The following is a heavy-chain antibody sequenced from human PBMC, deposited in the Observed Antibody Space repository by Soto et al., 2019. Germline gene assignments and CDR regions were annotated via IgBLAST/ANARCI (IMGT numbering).Heavy chain of an antibody. D-gene: IGHD5-12*01. CDR1: GFSLNNYW. V-gene: IGHV3-74*01. Sequence: LRLSCAVSGFSLNNYWMHWVRQRPGKGLVWVARIYRDGTTSYADSVKGRFTISRDNAKNTVSLQMNSLKDEDTAVYYCMRGNTGYGKFDYWGQGTLVTVSS. J-gene: IGHJ4*02. CDR3: MRGNTGYGKFDY. CDR2: IYRDGTT.